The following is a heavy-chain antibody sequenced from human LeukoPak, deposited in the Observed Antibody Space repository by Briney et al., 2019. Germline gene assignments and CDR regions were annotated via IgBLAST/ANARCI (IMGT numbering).Heavy chain of an antibody. Sequence: SETLSLTCTVSGGSIRSFYWSFVRQPAGKGLEWICRMHISGTTWYNASLTSRVTISVDTSKNQFSLTLTYVTAADAAASSCSRGHLYDGGGRNCFDPWGQGTLVTVSS. CDR3: SRGHLYDGGGRNCFDP. D-gene: IGHD3-16*01. V-gene: IGHV4-4*07. CDR2: MHISGTT. CDR1: GGSIRSFY. J-gene: IGHJ5*02.